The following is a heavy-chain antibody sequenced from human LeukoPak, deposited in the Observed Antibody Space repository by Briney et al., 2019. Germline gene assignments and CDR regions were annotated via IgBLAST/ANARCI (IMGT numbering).Heavy chain of an antibody. Sequence: GASVKVSCKASGYTLTSYYMHWVRQAPGQGLEWMGRINPSGGSTSYAQKFQGRVTMTRDTSTSTVYMELSSLRSEDTAVYYCAREDIVVVPAAINYFDYWGQGTLVTVSS. D-gene: IGHD2-2*02. CDR2: INPSGGST. CDR3: AREDIVVVPAAINYFDY. V-gene: IGHV1-46*01. J-gene: IGHJ4*02. CDR1: GYTLTSYY.